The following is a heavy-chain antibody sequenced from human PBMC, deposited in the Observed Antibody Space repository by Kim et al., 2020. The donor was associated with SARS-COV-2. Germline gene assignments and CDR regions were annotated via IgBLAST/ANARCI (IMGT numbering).Heavy chain of an antibody. CDR2: ISGDGGST. J-gene: IGHJ4*02. CDR3: AKGYLPYDSSGYCDY. Sequence: GGSLRLSCAASGFTFDDYAMHWVRQAPGKGLEWVSLISGDGGSTYYADSVKGRFTISRDNSKNSLYLQMNSLRTEDTALYYCAKGYLPYDSSGYCDYWGQGTLVTVSS. D-gene: IGHD3-22*01. V-gene: IGHV3-43*02. CDR1: GFTFDDYA.